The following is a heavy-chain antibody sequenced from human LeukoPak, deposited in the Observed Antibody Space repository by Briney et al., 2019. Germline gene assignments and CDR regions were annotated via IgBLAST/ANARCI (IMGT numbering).Heavy chain of an antibody. CDR2: ISGSGGST. D-gene: IGHD3-22*01. CDR3: ARDDYYYDSNGYYADAFDI. V-gene: IGHV3-23*01. J-gene: IGHJ3*02. Sequence: GGSLRLSCAASGFTFSSYAMSWVRQAPGKGLEWVSAISGSGGSTYYADSVKGRFTISRDNSKNTLYLQMNSLRAEDTAVYYCARDDYYYDSNGYYADAFDIWGHGTVVTVSS. CDR1: GFTFSSYA.